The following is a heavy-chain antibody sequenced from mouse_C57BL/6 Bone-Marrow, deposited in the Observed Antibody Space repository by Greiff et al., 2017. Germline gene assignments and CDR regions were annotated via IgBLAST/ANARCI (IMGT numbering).Heavy chain of an antibody. CDR2: VYPYNGGT. V-gene: IGHV1-36*01. CDR3: ASGGYYCSCFYWYFDV. D-gene: IGHD1-1*01. J-gene: IGHJ1*03. CDR1: GFTFTDYY. Sequence: SGPVLVKPGPSVKISCKASGFTFTDYYMHWVKQSHGKSLEWIGLVYPYNGGTSYHKKFKGKATLTVDKSYSTAYMVLKLLTSEDSAVYYCASGGYYCSCFYWYFDVWGTGTTVTVSS.